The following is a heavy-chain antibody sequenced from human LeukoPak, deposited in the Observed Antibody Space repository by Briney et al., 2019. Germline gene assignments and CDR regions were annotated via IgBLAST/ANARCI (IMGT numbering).Heavy chain of an antibody. Sequence: SETLSLTCAVYSGSFSGYYWSWIRQPPGKGLEWIGEINHSGSTNYNPSLKSRVTISVDTSKNQFSLKLSSVTAADTAVYYCARGRGVVPAAITTLYYFDYWGQGTLVTVSS. J-gene: IGHJ4*02. CDR1: SGSFSGYY. V-gene: IGHV4-34*01. CDR3: ARGRGVVPAAITTLYYFDY. CDR2: INHSGST. D-gene: IGHD2-2*02.